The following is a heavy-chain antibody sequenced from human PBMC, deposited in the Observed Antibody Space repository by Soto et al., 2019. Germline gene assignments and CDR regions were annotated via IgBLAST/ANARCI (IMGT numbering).Heavy chain of an antibody. Sequence: QVQLQQWGAGLLKPSETLSLTCAVYGGSFSGYYWGWIRQPPGKGLEWIGEINHSGSPNYNPSLKSRVTISVDTSKNQFSLKLSSVTAEDTAVYYCARAAPRYCSGGSCYSARDYWGQGTLVTVSS. CDR3: ARAAPRYCSGGSCYSARDY. J-gene: IGHJ4*02. D-gene: IGHD2-15*01. CDR1: GGSFSGYY. CDR2: INHSGSP. V-gene: IGHV4-34*01.